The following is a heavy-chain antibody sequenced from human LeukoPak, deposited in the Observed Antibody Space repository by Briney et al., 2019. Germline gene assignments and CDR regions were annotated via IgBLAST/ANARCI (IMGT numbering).Heavy chain of an antibody. Sequence: SQTLSLTCAVSVGSISSGGYSWNWIRQPPGKGLEWIGYIYHSGSTYYNLSLKSRVTISIDRSKNQFSLNLSSVTAADTAVYHCAWKEYSLDYCGQGNLVTVSS. CDR3: AWKEYSLDY. CDR1: VGSISSGGYS. J-gene: IGHJ4*02. CDR2: IYHSGST. D-gene: IGHD5-18*01. V-gene: IGHV4-30-2*01.